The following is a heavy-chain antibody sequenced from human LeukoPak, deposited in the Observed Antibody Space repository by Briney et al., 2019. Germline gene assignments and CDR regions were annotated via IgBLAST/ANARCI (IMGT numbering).Heavy chain of an antibody. J-gene: IGHJ5*02. CDR2: IRYDGSNK. CDR3: AKDLSSWVYNWFDP. D-gene: IGHD6-13*01. V-gene: IGHV3-30*02. CDR1: GFTFSSYV. Sequence: PGGSLRLSCAASGFTFSSYVMHWARQAPGKGLEWVAFIRYDGSNKYYADSVKGRFTISRDNSKNTLYLQMNSLRAEDTAVYYCAKDLSSWVYNWFDPWGQGTLVTVSS.